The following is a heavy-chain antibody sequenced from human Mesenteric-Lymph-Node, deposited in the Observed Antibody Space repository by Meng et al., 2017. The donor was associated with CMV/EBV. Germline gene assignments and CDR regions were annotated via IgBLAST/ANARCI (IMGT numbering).Heavy chain of an antibody. CDR1: GFSLSTSGVG. D-gene: IGHD6-13*01. J-gene: IGHJ4*02. CDR2: SYWDDDK. CDR3: AHAKSSWSAFDY. Sequence: CTFAGFSLSTSGVGVGWSRQPPGEALEWIAVSYWDDDKRYSPFLKSRLTITKDTSKNQVVLTMTNMDPMDTGTYYCAHAKSSWSAFDYWGQGTLVTVSS. V-gene: IGHV2-5*02.